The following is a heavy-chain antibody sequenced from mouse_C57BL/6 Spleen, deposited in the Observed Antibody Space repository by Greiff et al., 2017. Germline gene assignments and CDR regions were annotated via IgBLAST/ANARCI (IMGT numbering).Heavy chain of an antibody. CDR1: GYTFTCYW. Sequence: QVQLQQPGAELVTPGASVKMSCKASGYTFTCYWITWVKQRPGQGLEWIGDIYPGSGSTNYNEKFKSKATLTVVTSSCPAYMKLRSLTSEDSAVYYCARGGYYVTWFAYWGKGTLVTVSA. D-gene: IGHD2-3*01. CDR2: IYPGSGST. V-gene: IGHV1-55*01. J-gene: IGHJ3*01. CDR3: ARGGYYVTWFAY.